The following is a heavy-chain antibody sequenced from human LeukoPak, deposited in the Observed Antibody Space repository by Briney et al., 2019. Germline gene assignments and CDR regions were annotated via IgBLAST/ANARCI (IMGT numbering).Heavy chain of an antibody. V-gene: IGHV4-59*01. CDR3: ARGRRPYYFDY. J-gene: IGHJ4*02. Sequence: SETLSLTCTVSGGSISSYYWSWIRQPPGKGLEWIGYIYNSWITNYKPSLESRVTISVDTSKNQFSLKLSSVTAADTAVYYCARGRRPYYFDYWGQGIKVTVSS. CDR1: GGSISSYY. CDR2: IYNSWIT.